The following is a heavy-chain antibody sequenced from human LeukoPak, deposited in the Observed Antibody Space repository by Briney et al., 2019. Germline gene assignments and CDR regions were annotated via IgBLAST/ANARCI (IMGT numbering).Heavy chain of an antibody. V-gene: IGHV3-53*04. D-gene: IGHD6-13*01. J-gene: IGHJ5*02. CDR2: IYSGGST. CDR1: GFTVSSNY. Sequence: PGGSLRLSCAASGFTVSSNYVSWVRQAPGKGLEWVSVIYSGGSTYYADSVKGRFTISRHNSKNTLYLQMNSLRAEDTAVYYCARSLYSSSWYGWFDPWGQGTLVTVPS. CDR3: ARSLYSSSWYGWFDP.